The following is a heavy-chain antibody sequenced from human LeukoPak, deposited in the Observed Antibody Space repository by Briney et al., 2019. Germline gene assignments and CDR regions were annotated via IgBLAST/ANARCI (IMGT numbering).Heavy chain of an antibody. CDR1: GGTFSSYA. V-gene: IGHV1-69*05. D-gene: IGHD5-12*01. Sequence: GASVKVSCKASGGTFSSYAISWVRQAPGQGLEWMGRIIPIFGTANYAQKFQGRVTITTDESTSTAYMELSSLRSDDTAVYYCARLRGYSGYDLWDYFDYWGQGTLVTVSS. CDR2: IIPIFGTA. CDR3: ARLRGYSGYDLWDYFDY. J-gene: IGHJ4*02.